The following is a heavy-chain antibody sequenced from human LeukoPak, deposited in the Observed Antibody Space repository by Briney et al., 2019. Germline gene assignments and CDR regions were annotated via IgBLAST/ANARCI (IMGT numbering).Heavy chain of an antibody. J-gene: IGHJ5*02. Sequence: GASVKVSCKASEYTFTSYYMNWVRQAPGQGLEWMGIINPSGGSTSYAQKFQGRVTMTRDTSTSTVYMELSSLRSEDTAVYYCTRSVTAYDNWFDPWGQGTLVTVSS. CDR2: INPSGGST. D-gene: IGHD5-18*01. CDR1: EYTFTSYY. V-gene: IGHV1-46*01. CDR3: TRSVTAYDNWFDP.